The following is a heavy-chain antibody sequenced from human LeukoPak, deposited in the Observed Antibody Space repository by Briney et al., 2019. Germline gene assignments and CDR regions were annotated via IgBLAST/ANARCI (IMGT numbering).Heavy chain of an antibody. V-gene: IGHV3-33*01. CDR1: GFTFSSYG. D-gene: IGHD3-9*01. J-gene: IGHJ5*02. CDR3: ARDGVRYFDWFNWFDP. CDR2: IWYDGSNK. Sequence: GGSLRLSCAASGFTFSSYGMHWVRQAPGKGLEWVAVIWYDGSNKYYADSVKGRFTISRDNSKNTLYLQMNSLRAEDTAVYYCARDGVRYFDWFNWFDPWGQGTLVTVS.